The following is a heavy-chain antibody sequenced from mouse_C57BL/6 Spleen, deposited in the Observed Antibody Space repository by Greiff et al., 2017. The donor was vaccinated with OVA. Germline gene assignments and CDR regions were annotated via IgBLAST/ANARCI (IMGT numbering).Heavy chain of an antibody. CDR3: ARTAQATAWFAY. J-gene: IGHJ3*01. CDR2: IDPSDSYT. Sequence: QVQLQPPGAELVKPGASVNLSCKASGYTFTSYWMQWVKQRPGQGLEWIGEIDPSDSYTNYNQKFKGKATLTVDTSSSTAYMQLSSLTSEDSAVYYCARTAQATAWFAYWGQGTLVTVAA. D-gene: IGHD3-2*02. V-gene: IGHV1-50*01. CDR1: GYTFTSYW.